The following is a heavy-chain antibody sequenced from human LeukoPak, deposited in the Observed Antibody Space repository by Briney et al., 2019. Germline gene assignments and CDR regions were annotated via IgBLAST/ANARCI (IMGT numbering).Heavy chain of an antibody. CDR2: IQYDGSIK. CDR3: VQGGQYTRAYSDAFGL. D-gene: IGHD2-21*01. Sequence: GGSLRLSCAASGITFSHHGMDWVRQAPGKGLEWVAGIQYDGSIKFYLDSVKGRFTISRDNSKNALDLQMNSLRFEDTAVYFCVQGGQYTRAYSDAFGLWGQGTMVTVSS. J-gene: IGHJ3*01. CDR1: GITFSHHG. V-gene: IGHV3-30*03.